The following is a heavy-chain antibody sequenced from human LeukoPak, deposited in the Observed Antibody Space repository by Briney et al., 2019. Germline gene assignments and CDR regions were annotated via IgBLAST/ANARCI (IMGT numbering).Heavy chain of an antibody. Sequence: ASVKVSCKASGYTFTSYYMHWVRQAPGQGLKWMGIINPSGGSTSYAQKFQGRVTMTRDTSTSTVYMELSSLRSEDTAVYYCARASLFAYGDYYYYYYGMDVWGQGTTVTVSS. CDR1: GYTFTSYY. J-gene: IGHJ6*02. CDR3: ARASLFAYGDYYYYYYGMDV. CDR2: INPSGGST. D-gene: IGHD4-17*01. V-gene: IGHV1-46*01.